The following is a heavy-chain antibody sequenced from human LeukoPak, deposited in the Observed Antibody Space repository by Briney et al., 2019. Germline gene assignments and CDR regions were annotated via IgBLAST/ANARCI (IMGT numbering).Heavy chain of an antibody. CDR2: IKQDGSEK. J-gene: IGHJ6*03. D-gene: IGHD3-3*01. CDR1: GFTFSSYW. Sequence: GGSLRLSCAASGFTFSSYWMSWVRQAPGKGLEWVANIKQDGSEKYYVDSVKGRFTISRDNAKNSLYLQMNSLRAEDTAVYYCARRKLVDDDFWSGYHTFYYYYYMDVWGKGTTVTVSS. CDR3: ARRKLVDDDFWSGYHTFYYYYYMDV. V-gene: IGHV3-7*01.